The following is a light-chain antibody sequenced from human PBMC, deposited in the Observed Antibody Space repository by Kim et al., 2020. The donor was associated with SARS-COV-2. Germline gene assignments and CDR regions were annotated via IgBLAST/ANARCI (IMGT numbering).Light chain of an antibody. CDR3: CSYARTSYV. V-gene: IGLV2-8*01. CDR2: EVS. CDR1: SSDIGAYEN. J-gene: IGLJ1*01. Sequence: QSVLTQPPSASGSPGQSVTISCTGSSSDIGAYENVSWYQQHPGKAPKLMISEVSKRSSGVPDRFSASKSGNTASLTVSGLQAEDEADYYCCSYARTSYVFGTGTKVTVL.